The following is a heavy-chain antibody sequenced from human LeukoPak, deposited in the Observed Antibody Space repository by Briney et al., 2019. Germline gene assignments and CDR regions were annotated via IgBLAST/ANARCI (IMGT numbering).Heavy chain of an antibody. CDR2: ITHSGTT. Sequence: SETLSLTCAVYGGSISGYFWGWIRQPPGKGLEWIGHITHSGTTSYIPSLKSRVTISVDTSKNQFSLKVSSVTAADTAVYYCARGDYNILTGYYTPYYYFGMDVWGQGTTVTVS. V-gene: IGHV4-34*01. CDR1: GGSISGYF. J-gene: IGHJ6*02. CDR3: ARGDYNILTGYYTPYYYFGMDV. D-gene: IGHD3-9*01.